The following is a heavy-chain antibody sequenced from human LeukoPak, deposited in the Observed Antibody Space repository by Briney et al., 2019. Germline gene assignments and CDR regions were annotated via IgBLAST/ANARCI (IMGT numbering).Heavy chain of an antibody. J-gene: IGHJ4*02. CDR1: GGSISSGSYC. D-gene: IGHD3-22*01. V-gene: IGHV4-61*02. CDR3: ARGSHYYDSSGYKDY. Sequence: SETLSLTCTVSGGSISSGSYCWSWIRQPAGKGLEWIGRIYTSGSTNYNPSLKSRVTISVDTSKNQFSLKLSSVTAADTAVYYCARGSHYYDSSGYKDYWGQGTLVTVSS. CDR2: IYTSGST.